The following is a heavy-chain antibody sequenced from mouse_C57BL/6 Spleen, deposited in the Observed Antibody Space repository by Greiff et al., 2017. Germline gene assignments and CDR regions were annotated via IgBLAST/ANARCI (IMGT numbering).Heavy chain of an antibody. J-gene: IGHJ2*01. CDR2: ISYDGSN. CDR3: ARGLYYDYDDGVYFDY. CDR1: GYSITSGYY. V-gene: IGHV3-6*01. D-gene: IGHD2-4*01. Sequence: EVQLQQSGPGLVKPSQSLSLTCSVTGYSITSGYYWNWIRQFPGNKLEWMGYISYDGSNNYNPSLKNRISITRDTSKNQFFLKLNSVTTEDTATYYCARGLYYDYDDGVYFDYWGQGTTLTVSS.